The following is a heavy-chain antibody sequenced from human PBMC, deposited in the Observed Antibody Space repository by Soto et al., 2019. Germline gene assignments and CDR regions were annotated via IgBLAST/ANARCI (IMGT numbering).Heavy chain of an antibody. D-gene: IGHD4-17*01. V-gene: IGHV2-5*02. CDR1: GFSLRNSGVG. CDR3: AHLTTGGFYFDY. Sequence: QITLKESGPTLVKPTQTLTLTCTFSGFSLRNSGVGVGWIRQPPGKALEWLALIYWDDDKRYSPSLNSRLTIPKDTSKNQVVLTMTIMDPVDTATYYCAHLTTGGFYFDYWGQGTLVTVSS. CDR2: IYWDDDK. J-gene: IGHJ4*02.